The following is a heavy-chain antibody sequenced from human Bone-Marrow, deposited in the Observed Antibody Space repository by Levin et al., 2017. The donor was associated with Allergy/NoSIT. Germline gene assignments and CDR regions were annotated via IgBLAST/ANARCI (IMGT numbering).Heavy chain of an antibody. CDR1: GFTLDTTGVG. D-gene: IGHD6-19*01. J-gene: IGHJ4*02. V-gene: IGHV2-5*02. CDR3: ARNMRAVLPFDF. Sequence: ASGPTLVKPTQTLTLTCTFSGFTLDTTGVGVGWIRQPPGKALEWLALVSWDDDKRFNPSLQSRLTITKDTSTNQVVLTMTNVGPVDTATYYCARNMRAVLPFDFWGQGTLVIVSS. CDR2: VSWDDDK.